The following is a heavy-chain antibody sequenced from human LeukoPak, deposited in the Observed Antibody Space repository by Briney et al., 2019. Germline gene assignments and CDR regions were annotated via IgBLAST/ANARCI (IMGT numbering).Heavy chain of an antibody. D-gene: IGHD3-3*01. Sequence: PGGPLRLSCVASGIAVSTDYITWVRQAPGKGLEWVSIIYSEGSTYYADSVKGRFTISRDISKNTVTLQMNSLRAEDTAVYYCARDRFNGMDVWGQGTTVTVSS. V-gene: IGHV3-66*01. CDR2: IYSEGST. CDR1: GIAVSTDY. CDR3: ARDRFNGMDV. J-gene: IGHJ6*02.